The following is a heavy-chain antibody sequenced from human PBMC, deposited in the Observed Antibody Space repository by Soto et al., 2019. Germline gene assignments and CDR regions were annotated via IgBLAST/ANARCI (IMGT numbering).Heavy chain of an antibody. Sequence: GESLKISCQGSGYSFTSYWISWVRQMPGKGLEWMGRIDPSDSYTNYSPSFQGHVTISADKSISTAYLQWSSLKASDTAMYYCASQNRAGSGSFASFNWGQGTLVTVSS. CDR3: ASQNRAGSGSFASFN. J-gene: IGHJ4*02. CDR2: IDPSDSYT. CDR1: GYSFTSYW. D-gene: IGHD3-10*01. V-gene: IGHV5-10-1*01.